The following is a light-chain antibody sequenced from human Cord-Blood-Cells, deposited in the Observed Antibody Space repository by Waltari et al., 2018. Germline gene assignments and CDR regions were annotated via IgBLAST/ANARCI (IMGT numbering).Light chain of an antibody. CDR1: ALPKQY. Sequence: SCALAQPPSVPVSPGQTARTPCPGDALPKQYASWAQQKPGQAPGLVKYKDSERPSGIPERFSGSSSGTTVTLTISGVQAEDEADYYCQSADSSGTYVVFGGGTKLTVL. V-gene: IGLV3-25*03. CDR2: KDS. J-gene: IGLJ2*01. CDR3: QSADSSGTYVV.